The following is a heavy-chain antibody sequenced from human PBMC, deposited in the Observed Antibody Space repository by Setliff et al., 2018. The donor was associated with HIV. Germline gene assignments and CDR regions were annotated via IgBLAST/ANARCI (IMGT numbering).Heavy chain of an antibody. CDR3: ARWREMEGDYFDY. CDR1: GGSISSSSHY. J-gene: IGHJ4*02. CDR2: IYYSGST. Sequence: PSETLSLTCTVSGGSISSSSHYWGWIRQSPGKGLEWIGSIYYSGSTYYNSSLKSRVTIFVDMSKNQFSLKLSSVTAADTAVYYCARWREMEGDYFDYWGQGTLVTVSS. D-gene: IGHD2-21*01. V-gene: IGHV4-39*01.